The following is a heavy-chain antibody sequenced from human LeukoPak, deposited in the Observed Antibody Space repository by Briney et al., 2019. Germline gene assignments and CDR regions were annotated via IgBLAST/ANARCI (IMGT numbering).Heavy chain of an antibody. D-gene: IGHD3-3*01. CDR2: IIPILGIA. J-gene: IGHJ6*03. V-gene: IGHV1-69*02. CDR1: GGTFSSYT. Sequence: SVKVSCKASGGTFSSYTISWVRQAPGQGHEWMGRIIPILGIANYAQKFQGRVTITADKSTSTAYMELSSLRSEDTAVYYCARGGPYDFWSGYSAKGSGYYYMDVWGKGTTVTVSS. CDR3: ARGGPYDFWSGYSAKGSGYYYMDV.